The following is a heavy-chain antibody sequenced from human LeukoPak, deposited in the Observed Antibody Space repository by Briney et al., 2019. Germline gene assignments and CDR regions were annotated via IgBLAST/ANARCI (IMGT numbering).Heavy chain of an antibody. CDR1: GFTFSSYS. Sequence: GGSLRLSCAASGFTFSSYSMNWVRQAPGKGLECVSSISSSGSYIYYAASVKSRLTISRDNAKNSLYLQMNSLRAEDTAVYYGAKKGAWELRNYYMDVWGKGTTVTVSS. D-gene: IGHD1-26*01. V-gene: IGHV3-21*04. CDR3: AKKGAWELRNYYMDV. CDR2: ISSSGSYI. J-gene: IGHJ6*03.